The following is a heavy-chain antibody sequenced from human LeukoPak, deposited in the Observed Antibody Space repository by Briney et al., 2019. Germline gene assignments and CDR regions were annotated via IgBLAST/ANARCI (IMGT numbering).Heavy chain of an antibody. D-gene: IGHD3-22*01. CDR1: GFTFNTYT. J-gene: IGHJ4*02. CDR3: AREHPYYYDSSGTALMAEIKYYFDY. CDR2: ISSSNSYI. V-gene: IGHV3-21*01. Sequence: GGSLRLSCAASGFTFNTYTMSWVRQAPGKGLEWVSSISSSNSYIYYADSVKGRFTISRDNAKNSLYLQMNSLRAEDTGVYYCAREHPYYYDSSGTALMAEIKYYFDYWGQGTLVTVSS.